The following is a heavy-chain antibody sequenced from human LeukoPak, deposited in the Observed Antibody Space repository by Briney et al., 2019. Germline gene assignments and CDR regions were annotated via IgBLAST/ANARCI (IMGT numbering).Heavy chain of an antibody. CDR3: ARDFLRDYSNYVGWFDP. J-gene: IGHJ5*02. CDR1: GFTFDDYG. D-gene: IGHD4-11*01. V-gene: IGHV3-20*04. CDR2: INWNGGST. Sequence: GGSLRLSCAASGFTFDDYGMSWVRQAPGKGLEWVSGINWNGGSTGYADSVKGRFTISRDNAKNSLYLQMNSLRAEDTALYYCARDFLRDYSNYVGWFDPWGQGTQVTVSS.